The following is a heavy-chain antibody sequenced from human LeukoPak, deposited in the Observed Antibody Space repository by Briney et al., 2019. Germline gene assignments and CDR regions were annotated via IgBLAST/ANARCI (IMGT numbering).Heavy chain of an antibody. D-gene: IGHD3-22*01. V-gene: IGHV4-30-2*01. Sequence: SETLSLTCAVSGGSISSGGYSWSWVRQPPGKGLEWIGYIYHSGSTYYNPSLKSRVTISVDRSKNQFSLKLSSVTAADTAVYYCARGGYYDSSGYYYFDYWGQGTLVTVSS. CDR3: ARGGYYDSSGYYYFDY. CDR2: IYHSGST. J-gene: IGHJ4*02. CDR1: GGSISSGGYS.